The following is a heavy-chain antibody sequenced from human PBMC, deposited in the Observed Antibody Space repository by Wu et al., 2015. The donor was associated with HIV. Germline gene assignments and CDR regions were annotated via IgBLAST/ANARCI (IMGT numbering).Heavy chain of an antibody. CDR1: GYSFISYD. J-gene: IGHJ2*01. CDR2: MNPKSGNT. D-gene: IGHD4-17*01. Sequence: QVQLVQSGAEVRSLGPSVKVSCKASGYSFISYDINWVRQAPRQGLEWMGWMNPKSGNTGYAQKFQGRVTMTRNTSITTAYMELSSLRSEDTAVYYCVRGGGDYGDYVLRYFDLWGRGTLVTVSS. CDR3: VRGGGDYGDYVLRYFDL. V-gene: IGHV1-8*01.